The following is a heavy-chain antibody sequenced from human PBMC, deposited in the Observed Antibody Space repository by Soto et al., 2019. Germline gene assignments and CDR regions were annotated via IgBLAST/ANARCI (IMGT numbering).Heavy chain of an antibody. D-gene: IGHD6-13*01. V-gene: IGHV3-33*01. Sequence: QVQLVGSGGGVVPPGRSLRLSCAASGFTFSSYGMHWVRQAPGKGLEWVAVIWYDGSKKYYADSVKGRFTISRDNSKNTLYLQMNSLRAEDTAVYYCARVGAAAEASHFDYWGQGTLVTVSS. J-gene: IGHJ4*02. CDR3: ARVGAAAEASHFDY. CDR2: IWYDGSKK. CDR1: GFTFSSYG.